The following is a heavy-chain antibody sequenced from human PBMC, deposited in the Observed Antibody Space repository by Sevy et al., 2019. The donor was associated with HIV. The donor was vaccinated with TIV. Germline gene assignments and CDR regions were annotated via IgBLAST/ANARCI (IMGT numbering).Heavy chain of an antibody. CDR3: AREGRYCSSTSCYDDYYYGMDV. Sequence: GGSLRLSCAASGFTFSSYSMNWVRQAPGKGLEWVSSISSSSSYIYYADSVKGQFTISRDNAKNSLYLQMNSLRAEDTAVYYCAREGRYCSSTSCYDDYYYGMDVWGQGTTVTVSS. CDR2: ISSSSSYI. V-gene: IGHV3-21*01. J-gene: IGHJ6*02. D-gene: IGHD2-2*01. CDR1: GFTFSSYS.